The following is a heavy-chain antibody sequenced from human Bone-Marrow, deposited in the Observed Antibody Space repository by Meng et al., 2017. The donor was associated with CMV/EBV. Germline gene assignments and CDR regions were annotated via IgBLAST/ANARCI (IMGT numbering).Heavy chain of an antibody. CDR1: GYTFTDYY. CDR3: ARVFRGYYGMDV. D-gene: IGHD1-14*01. CDR2: INPNSGDT. Sequence: ASVKVSCKASGYTFTDYYMHWLRQAPGQGLEWMGWINPNSGDTNYAQKFQGRVTMARDTSISTVYMDLSRLRYDDTAVYYCARVFRGYYGMDVWGQGTTVTVSS. V-gene: IGHV1-2*02. J-gene: IGHJ6*02.